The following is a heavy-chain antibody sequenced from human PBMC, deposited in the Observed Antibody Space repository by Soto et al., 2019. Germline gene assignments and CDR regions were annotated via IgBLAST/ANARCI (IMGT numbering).Heavy chain of an antibody. CDR1: GFTFSSYG. V-gene: IGHV3-33*01. Sequence: PGGSLRLSCAASGFTFSSYGMHWVRQAPGKGLEWVAVIWYDGSNKYYADSVKGRFTISRDNSKNTLYLQMNSLRAEDTAVYYCTRHLTGDFWSYYYYGMDVWGQGTTVTVSS. J-gene: IGHJ6*02. CDR3: TRHLTGDFWSYYYYGMDV. CDR2: IWYDGSNK. D-gene: IGHD3-3*01.